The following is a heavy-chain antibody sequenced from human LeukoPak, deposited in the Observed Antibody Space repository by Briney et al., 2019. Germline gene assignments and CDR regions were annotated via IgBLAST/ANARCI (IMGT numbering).Heavy chain of an antibody. CDR1: GFTVSSNY. J-gene: IGHJ6*03. CDR2: IYSGVST. Sequence: GGSLRLSCAASGFTVSSNYMSWVRQAPGKGLEWVSVIYSGVSTYYPDSVKARFTISRHISNNMVYLQMNSLRAEDTAVYYCAKDPRHGSVTYSYYYFFYYMDVWGKGTTVTISS. V-gene: IGHV3-53*04. D-gene: IGHD3-10*01. CDR3: AKDPRHGSVTYSYYYFFYYMDV.